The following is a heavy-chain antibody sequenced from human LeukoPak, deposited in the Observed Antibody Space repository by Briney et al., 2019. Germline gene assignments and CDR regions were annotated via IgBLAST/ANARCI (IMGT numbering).Heavy chain of an antibody. Sequence: GGSLRLSCAASGFTFSSYSMNWVRQAPGKGLEWVSSISSSSSYIYYADSVKGRFTISRDNAKKSLYLQMNSLRAEDTAVYYCAKGFIAAAGKGALGYWGQGTLVTVSS. CDR2: ISSSSSYI. J-gene: IGHJ4*02. V-gene: IGHV3-21*04. CDR3: AKGFIAAAGKGALGY. CDR1: GFTFSSYS. D-gene: IGHD6-13*01.